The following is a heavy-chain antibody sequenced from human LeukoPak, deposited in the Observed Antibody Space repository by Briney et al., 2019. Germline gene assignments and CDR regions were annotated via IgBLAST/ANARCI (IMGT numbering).Heavy chain of an antibody. J-gene: IGHJ3*02. V-gene: IGHV4-59*01. Sequence: PSETLSLTCTVSGGSISSYYWSWIRQPPGKGLEWIGYIYYSGSTNYNPSLKSRVTIPVDTSKNQFSLKLSSVTAADTAVYYCARDVVVVPASTGAFDIWGQGTMVTVSS. CDR2: IYYSGST. D-gene: IGHD2-2*01. CDR3: ARDVVVVPASTGAFDI. CDR1: GGSISSYY.